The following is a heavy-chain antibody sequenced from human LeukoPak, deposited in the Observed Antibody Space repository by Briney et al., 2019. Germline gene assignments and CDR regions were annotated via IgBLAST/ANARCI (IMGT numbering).Heavy chain of an antibody. D-gene: IGHD3/OR15-3a*01. V-gene: IGHV3-15*01. CDR2: IKRKGDDGTI. CDR1: GFTFSNAW. J-gene: IGHJ4*02. CDR3: TAGTGRSDFDY. Sequence: PGESLRLSCAASGFTFSNAWMSWVRQAPGRGLEWVGRIKRKGDDGTIDYAAPVKGRLSISRDDSKNTLYLQMNSLKSEDTPVYYCTAGTGRSDFDYWGQGTLVTVSS.